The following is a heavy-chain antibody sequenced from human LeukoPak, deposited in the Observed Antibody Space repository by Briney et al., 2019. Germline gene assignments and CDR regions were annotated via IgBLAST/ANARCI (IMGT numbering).Heavy chain of an antibody. CDR3: ARDSNSAGDY. CDR2: IWFDGTEK. Sequence: GGSLRLPCAASGFVFSGYAMHWVRQVPGKGLEWVALIWFDGTEKFYADSVKGRFTISRDNSRNTVDLQMNSLRVEDTAVHYCARDSNSAGDYWGQGTLVTVSS. D-gene: IGHD3-10*01. CDR1: GFVFSGYA. V-gene: IGHV3-33*01. J-gene: IGHJ4*02.